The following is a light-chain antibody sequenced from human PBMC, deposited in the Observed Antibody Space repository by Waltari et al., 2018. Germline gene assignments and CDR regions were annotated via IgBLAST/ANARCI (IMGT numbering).Light chain of an antibody. CDR3: HQSYTLTRT. CDR2: YAS. V-gene: IGKV6-21*01. J-gene: IGKJ1*01. Sequence: DIVLTQSPDFQSVTPTEQVTITCRASQSIGSSIPWYQQQPDQSPKLLIQYASQSFSGVPSRFSGSGAGTDCTLTINSLEAEDAATYYCHQSYTLTRTFGQGTKVEIQ. CDR1: QSIGSS.